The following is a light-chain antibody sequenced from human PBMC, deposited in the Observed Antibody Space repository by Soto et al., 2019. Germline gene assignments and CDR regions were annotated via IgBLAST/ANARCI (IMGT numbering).Light chain of an antibody. Sequence: EIVMAQCPATLSVSPGERATLSCRASQSVSSNLAWYQQKPGQAPRLLIYGASTRATGITARFSGSRSGTKFTLIISSLQSEDVVVYYCQQYNSWSPRTFGQGTKVEIK. J-gene: IGKJ1*01. CDR2: GAS. V-gene: IGKV3-15*01. CDR1: QSVSSN. CDR3: QQYNSWSPRT.